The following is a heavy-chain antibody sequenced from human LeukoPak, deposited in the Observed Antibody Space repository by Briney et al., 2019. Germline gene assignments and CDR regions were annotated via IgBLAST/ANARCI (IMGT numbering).Heavy chain of an antibody. CDR3: AREGVPEYYFDY. Sequence: SVKVSCKASGGTFSSYAISWVRQAPGQGLEWMGSIIPIFGIANYAQKFQGRVTITADKSTSTAYMELSSLRSEDTAVYYCAREGVPEYYFDYWGQGTLVTVSS. CDR1: GGTFSSYA. D-gene: IGHD1-14*01. CDR2: IIPIFGIA. V-gene: IGHV1-69*04. J-gene: IGHJ4*02.